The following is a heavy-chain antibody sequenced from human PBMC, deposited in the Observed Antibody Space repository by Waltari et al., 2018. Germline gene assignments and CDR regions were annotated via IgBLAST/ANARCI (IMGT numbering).Heavy chain of an antibody. J-gene: IGHJ4*02. CDR1: GGSISSYY. CDR2: IYYSGST. D-gene: IGHD5-12*01. V-gene: IGHV4-59*01. CDR3: ARVSLDGYNSGFDY. Sequence: QVQLQESGPGLVKPSETLSLTCNVSGGSISSYYWSWIRQPPGKGLEWIGYIYYSGSTNYNPSLKSRVTISVDTSKNQFSLKLSSVTAADTAVYYCARVSLDGYNSGFDYWGQGTLVTVSS.